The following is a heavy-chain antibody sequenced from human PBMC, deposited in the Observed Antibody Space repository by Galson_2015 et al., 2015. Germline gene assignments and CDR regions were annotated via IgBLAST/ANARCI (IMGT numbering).Heavy chain of an antibody. D-gene: IGHD4-17*01. CDR2: IYYSGST. CDR1: GGSISSYY. J-gene: IGHJ4*02. V-gene: IGHV4-59*01. CDR3: ARAQRGYGDYVGDFDY. Sequence: SLTCTVSGGSISSYYWSWIRQPPGKGLEWIGYIYYSGSTNYNPSLKSRVTISVDTSKDQFSLKLSSVTAADTAVYYCARAQRGYGDYVGDFDYWGQGTLVTVSS.